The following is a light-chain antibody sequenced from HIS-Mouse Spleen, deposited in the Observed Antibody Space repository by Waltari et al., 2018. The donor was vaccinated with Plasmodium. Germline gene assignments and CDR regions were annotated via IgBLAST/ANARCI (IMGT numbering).Light chain of an antibody. CDR1: QSISSY. Sequence: DIQMTQSPSSLSASVGDSVTITCRASQSISSYLNWYQQKPGKAPKPLIYAASSLQSGVPSRFSGSGSGTDFTLTISSLQPEDFATYNCQQSYSTWTFGQGTTVEIK. CDR2: AAS. CDR3: QQSYSTWT. J-gene: IGKJ1*01. V-gene: IGKV1-39*01.